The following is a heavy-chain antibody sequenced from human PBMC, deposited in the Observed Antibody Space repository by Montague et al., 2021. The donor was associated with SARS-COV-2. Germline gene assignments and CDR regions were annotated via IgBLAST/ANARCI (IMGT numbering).Heavy chain of an antibody. Sequence: SLRLSCAASGFIFSNYAMTWVRQAPGKGLEWVSTMSGSGVRRDYADSVKGRFTISRDSSKNTLYLQMNSLRVEDTAVYYCAKDTAKSCIAVALMDVWGQGTTVIVSS. J-gene: IGHJ6*02. CDR1: GFIFSNYA. V-gene: IGHV3-23*01. CDR3: AKDTAKSCIAVALMDV. CDR2: MSGSGVRR. D-gene: IGHD6-19*01.